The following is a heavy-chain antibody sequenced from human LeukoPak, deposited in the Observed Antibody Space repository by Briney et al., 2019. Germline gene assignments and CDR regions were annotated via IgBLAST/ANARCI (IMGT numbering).Heavy chain of an antibody. V-gene: IGHV3-30-3*01. J-gene: IGHJ5*02. CDR3: ARTYSTVTTDWFDP. Sequence: GGSLRLSCAASGFPFSDYWMDWVRQAPGKGLEWVAVISYDGSNKYYADSVKGRFTISRDNSKNTLYLQMNSLRAEDTAVYYCARTYSTVTTDWFDPWGQGTLVTVSS. D-gene: IGHD4-17*01. CDR1: GFPFSDYW. CDR2: ISYDGSNK.